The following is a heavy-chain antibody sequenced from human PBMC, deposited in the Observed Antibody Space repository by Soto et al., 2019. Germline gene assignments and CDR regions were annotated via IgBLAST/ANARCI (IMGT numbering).Heavy chain of an antibody. CDR1: GFTFTSSA. Sequence: GASVKVSCKASGFTFTSSAMQWVRQARGQRLEWIGWIVVGSGNTNYAQKFQERVTITRDMSTSTAYMELSSLRSEDTAVYYCARVDTAMVIYYGMDVWGQGTTVTVSS. J-gene: IGHJ6*02. CDR2: IVVGSGNT. D-gene: IGHD5-18*01. V-gene: IGHV1-58*02. CDR3: ARVDTAMVIYYGMDV.